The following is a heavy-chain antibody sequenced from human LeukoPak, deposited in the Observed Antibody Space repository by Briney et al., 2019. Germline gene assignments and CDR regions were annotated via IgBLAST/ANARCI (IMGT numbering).Heavy chain of an antibody. Sequence: PSETLSLTCTVSGGSISSYYWSWIRQPPGKGLEWIGYIYYSGSTSYNPSLKSRVTISVDTSKNQFSLKLSSVTAADTAVYYCARLYSGYAFDPWGQGTLVTVSS. CDR1: GGSISSYY. CDR2: IYYSGST. CDR3: ARLYSGYAFDP. D-gene: IGHD5-12*01. J-gene: IGHJ5*02. V-gene: IGHV4-59*01.